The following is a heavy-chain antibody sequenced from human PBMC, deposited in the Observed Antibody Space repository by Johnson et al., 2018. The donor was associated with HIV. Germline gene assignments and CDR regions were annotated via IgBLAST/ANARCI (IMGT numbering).Heavy chain of an antibody. J-gene: IGHJ3*02. CDR1: GFTFSSYG. CDR2: IRYDGSNK. V-gene: IGHV3-30*02. D-gene: IGHD6-19*01. CDR3: GKDRAVAGKGHDAFDI. Sequence: QMLLVESGGGVVQPGRSLRLSCAVSGFTFSSYGMHWVRQAPGKGLEWVAFIRYDGSNKYYADSVKGRFTISRDTLKNTLYLQMNSLRAEDTAVYYSGKDRAVAGKGHDAFDIWGQGTMVTVSS.